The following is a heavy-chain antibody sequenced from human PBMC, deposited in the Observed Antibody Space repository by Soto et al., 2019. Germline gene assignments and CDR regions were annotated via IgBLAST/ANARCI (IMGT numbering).Heavy chain of an antibody. Sequence: SLRLSCVIAVFTFDDYAMHWVRQAPGGGLDWVASISWNSGSIGHGDSVKGRFTISRDNAKNTLYLQMNSLKPEDTALYYCVKDKSSMATMSCDYWGQGAVVTVSS. CDR2: ISWNSGSI. CDR1: VFTFDDYA. V-gene: IGHV3-9*01. D-gene: IGHD5-12*01. CDR3: VKDKSSMATMSCDY. J-gene: IGHJ4*02.